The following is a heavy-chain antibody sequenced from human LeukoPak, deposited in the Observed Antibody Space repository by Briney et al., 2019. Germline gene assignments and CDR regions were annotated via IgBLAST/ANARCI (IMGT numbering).Heavy chain of an antibody. J-gene: IGHJ3*02. CDR3: ASDINDAFDI. Sequence: GGSLRPSCAASGFTFSSYWMTWVRQAPGKGLEWVANIKQDGSEKYYVDSVKGRFTISRDNSKNTLYLQMNSLRAEDTAVYYCASDINDAFDIWGQGTMVTVSS. V-gene: IGHV3-7*01. CDR2: IKQDGSEK. CDR1: GFTFSSYW.